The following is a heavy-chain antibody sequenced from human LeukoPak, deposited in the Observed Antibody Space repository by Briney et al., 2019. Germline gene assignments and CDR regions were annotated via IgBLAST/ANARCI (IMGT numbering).Heavy chain of an antibody. CDR1: GFTFSSYA. D-gene: IGHD2-15*01. CDR2: ISGSGGST. V-gene: IGHV3-23*01. Sequence: GGSLRLSCAASGFTFSSYAMSWVRQAPGKGLEWVSVISGSGGSTYYADSVKGRFSISRDNSKNTLHLQMNSLRAEDTAAYYCAKDYCSGGSCYSGHDYWGQGTLVTVSS. CDR3: AKDYCSGGSCYSGHDY. J-gene: IGHJ4*02.